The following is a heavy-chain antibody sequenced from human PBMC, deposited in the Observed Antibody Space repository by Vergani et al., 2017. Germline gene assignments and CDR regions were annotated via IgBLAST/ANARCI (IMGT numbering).Heavy chain of an antibody. V-gene: IGHV3-73*02. CDR2: IRSKANSYAT. CDR1: GFTFSGSA. J-gene: IGHJ4*02. Sequence: EVQLVESGGGLVQPGGSLKLSCAASGFTFSGSAMHWVRQASGKGLEWVGRIRSKANSYATAYAASVKGRFTISRDDSKNTAYLQMNSLKTEDTAVYYCARRAVAGLFDYWGQGTLVTVSS. D-gene: IGHD6-19*01. CDR3: ARRAVAGLFDY.